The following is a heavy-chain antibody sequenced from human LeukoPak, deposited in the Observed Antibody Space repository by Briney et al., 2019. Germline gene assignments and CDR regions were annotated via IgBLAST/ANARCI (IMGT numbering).Heavy chain of an antibody. V-gene: IGHV3-21*01. CDR2: ISPSSSYI. J-gene: IGHJ4*02. D-gene: IGHD1-26*01. CDR3: AREKGYSGSSFDY. CDR1: GFTFGVYA. Sequence: GGSLRLSCAASGFTFGVYAMNWVRQAPGKGLEWVSSISPSSSYIYYADSVKGRFTISRDNAKNSLYLQMVSLRDEDTAVYYCAREKGYSGSSFDYWGQGTLVTVSS.